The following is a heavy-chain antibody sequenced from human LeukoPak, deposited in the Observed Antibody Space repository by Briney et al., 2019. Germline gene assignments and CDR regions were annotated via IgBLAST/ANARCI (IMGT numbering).Heavy chain of an antibody. CDR2: INHSGST. Sequence: SETLSLTCAVYGGSLSGYYWSWIRQPPGKGLEWIGEINHSGSTNYNPSLKSRVTISVDTSKNQFSLKLSSVTAADTAVYYCARGPTYYDFSSGYSNYWGQGTLVTVSS. CDR1: GGSLSGYY. CDR3: ARGPTYYDFSSGYSNY. J-gene: IGHJ4*02. V-gene: IGHV4-34*01. D-gene: IGHD3-3*01.